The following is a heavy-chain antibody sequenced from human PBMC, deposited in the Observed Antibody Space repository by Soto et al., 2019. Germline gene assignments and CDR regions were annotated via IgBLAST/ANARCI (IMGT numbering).Heavy chain of an antibody. D-gene: IGHD1-26*01. CDR2: IYQSGST. J-gene: IGHJ6*02. Sequence: QLQLQESGSGLVKPSQTLSLTCAVSGGSISSGGYSWSWIRQPPGKGLEWIGYIYQSGSTYYNPSLKSRVTISVDRSKNQFSLKLSSVTAADTAVYYCARGGAPYYYGMDVWGQGTTVTVSS. V-gene: IGHV4-30-2*01. CDR1: GGSISSGGYS. CDR3: ARGGAPYYYGMDV.